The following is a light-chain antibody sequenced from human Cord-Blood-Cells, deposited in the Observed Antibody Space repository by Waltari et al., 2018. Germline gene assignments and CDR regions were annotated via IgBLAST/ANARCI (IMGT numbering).Light chain of an antibody. Sequence: DIVMTQSPDSLAVSLGERATINCKSSQSVLYSSNNKNYLAWYQQKPGEPPKLLIYGASTRESGVPDRFSGSGSGTDFTRTISSLQAEDVAVYYCQQYYSTPTWTFGQGTKVEIK. V-gene: IGKV4-1*01. CDR2: GAS. CDR3: QQYYSTPTWT. J-gene: IGKJ1*01. CDR1: QSVLYSSNNKNY.